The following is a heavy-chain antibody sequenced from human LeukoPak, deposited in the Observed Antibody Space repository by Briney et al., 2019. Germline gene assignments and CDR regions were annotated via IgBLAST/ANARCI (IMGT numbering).Heavy chain of an antibody. Sequence: PGGSLTLSCVASGFNFNNYDLHWVRQSPGKGLEWVAFIKFHGHERFYADSVEGRFTFSRDNSRNTVYLQMNSLRSEDTAVYYCAREAPICRNADCRTGFDYWGQGTLVAVSS. CDR1: GFNFNNYD. V-gene: IGHV3-30*02. J-gene: IGHJ4*02. D-gene: IGHD1-1*01. CDR2: IKFHGHER. CDR3: AREAPICRNADCRTGFDY.